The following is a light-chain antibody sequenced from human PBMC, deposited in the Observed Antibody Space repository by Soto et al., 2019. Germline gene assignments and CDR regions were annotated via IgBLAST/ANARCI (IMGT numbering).Light chain of an antibody. CDR1: QSISNW. CDR2: KAS. V-gene: IGKV1-5*03. CDR3: QQYNSYPWT. Sequence: DIQSTPSHSTLSASIGDSVPTTCMASQSISNWLAWYQQKPGKDPQLLIYKASSLESGVPSRFSGSGSGTEFILTISSLQPDDFATYYCQQYNSYPWTVGQGTKGDIK. J-gene: IGKJ1*01.